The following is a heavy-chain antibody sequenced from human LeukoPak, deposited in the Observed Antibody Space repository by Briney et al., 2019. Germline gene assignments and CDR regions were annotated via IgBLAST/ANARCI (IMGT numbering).Heavy chain of an antibody. CDR1: SYTFTSYG. CDR2: ISAYNGNT. J-gene: IGHJ4*02. V-gene: IGHV1-18*01. D-gene: IGHD3-22*01. CDR3: ARGSRGYYDSSGYYY. Sequence: VKVSCKASSYTFTSYGINWVRQAPGQGLEWMGWISAYNGNTNYAQKLQGRVTMTTDTSTSTAYMELRSLRSDDTAVYYCARGSRGYYDSSGYYYWGQGTLVTVSS.